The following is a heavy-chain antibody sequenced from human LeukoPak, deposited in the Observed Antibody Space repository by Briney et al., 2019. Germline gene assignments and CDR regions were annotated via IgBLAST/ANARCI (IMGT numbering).Heavy chain of an antibody. CDR2: IYHSGST. V-gene: IGHV4-38-2*01. CDR1: GYSISSDYY. Sequence: KPSETLSLTCAVSGYSISSDYYWGWMRQPPGKGLEWIGSIYHSGSTYYNPSLESRVTISLDTSKNQFSLKLSSLTAADTAIYYCARGIESYGDYGYWGQGILVTVSS. D-gene: IGHD4-17*01. CDR3: ARGIESYGDYGY. J-gene: IGHJ4*02.